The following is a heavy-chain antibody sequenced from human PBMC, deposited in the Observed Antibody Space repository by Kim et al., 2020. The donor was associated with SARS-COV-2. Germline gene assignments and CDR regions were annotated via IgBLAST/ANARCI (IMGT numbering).Heavy chain of an antibody. CDR3: AREPETIYGSGTHAGFDY. D-gene: IGHD3-10*01. J-gene: IGHJ4*02. V-gene: IGHV4-39*02. Sequence: LKSRVTISVETSKNQFSLRLSSVTAADTSVYYCAREPETIYGSGTHAGFDYWGQGTLVTVSS.